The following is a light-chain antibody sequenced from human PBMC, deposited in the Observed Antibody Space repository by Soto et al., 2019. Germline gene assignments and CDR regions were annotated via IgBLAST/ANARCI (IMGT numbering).Light chain of an antibody. J-gene: IGKJ2*01. Sequence: AIRMTQSPSSLSASTGDRVTITCRASQGISSYLAWYQQKPGKAPKLLIYAASTLQSGVPSRFSGSGSGTDFTLTISCLQSEAFATYYCQQYYSYPRFGQGTKLEIK. CDR3: QQYYSYPR. CDR1: QGISSY. CDR2: AAS. V-gene: IGKV1-8*01.